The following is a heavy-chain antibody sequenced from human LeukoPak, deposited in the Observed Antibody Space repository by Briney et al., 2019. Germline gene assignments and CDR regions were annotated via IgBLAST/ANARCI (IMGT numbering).Heavy chain of an antibody. V-gene: IGHV4-39*07. CDR1: GGSISNYY. Sequence: SETLSLTCTVSGGSISNYYWGWIRQAPGKGLEWIGSIYHSGSTYYNPSLKSQVTISVDTSKNQFSLKLTSVTAADTAVYYCARGYSSSWYLNWFDPWGQGTLVTVSS. D-gene: IGHD6-13*01. CDR2: IYHSGST. J-gene: IGHJ5*02. CDR3: ARGYSSSWYLNWFDP.